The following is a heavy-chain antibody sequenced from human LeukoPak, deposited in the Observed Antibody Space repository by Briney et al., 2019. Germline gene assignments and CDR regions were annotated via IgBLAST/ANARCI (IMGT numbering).Heavy chain of an antibody. Sequence: GGSLRLSCAASGFTFSNYAMNWVRQAPGKGLEWVSSLSDSGSSTYYAESVKGRFTISRDNSKNTLYLQMNSLRAEDTAVYYCAKVPADPSEPLPPHAFDIWGQGTMVTVSS. CDR1: GFTFSNYA. J-gene: IGHJ3*02. CDR3: AKVPADPSEPLPPHAFDI. V-gene: IGHV3-23*01. CDR2: LSDSGSST. D-gene: IGHD2-2*01.